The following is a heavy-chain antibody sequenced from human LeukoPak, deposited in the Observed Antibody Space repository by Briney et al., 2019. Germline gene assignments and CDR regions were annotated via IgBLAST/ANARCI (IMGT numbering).Heavy chain of an antibody. V-gene: IGHV1-2*02. D-gene: IGHD3-22*01. CDR1: GYTFTGYY. CDR3: GYDSSGYTLDY. CDR2: INPNSGGT. Sequence: GASVKVSCKASGYTFTGYYMHWVRQAPGQGLEWMGWINPNSGGTNYAQKFQGRVTMTRDTSISTAYMELSRLRADDTAVYSCGYDSSGYTLDYWGQGTLVTVSS. J-gene: IGHJ4*02.